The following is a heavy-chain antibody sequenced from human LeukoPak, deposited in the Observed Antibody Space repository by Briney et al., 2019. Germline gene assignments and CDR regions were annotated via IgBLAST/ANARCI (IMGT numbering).Heavy chain of an antibody. D-gene: IGHD7-27*01. J-gene: IGHJ4*02. CDR2: ISYDGSNK. CDR3: AKDPHNWGYYFDY. V-gene: IGHV3-30*18. CDR1: GFTFSSYG. Sequence: GGSLRLSCAASGFTFSSYGMHWVRQAPGKGLEWVAVISYDGSNKYYADSVKGRFTISRDNSKHALYLQMNSLRAEDTAVYYCAKDPHNWGYYFDYWGQGTLVTVSS.